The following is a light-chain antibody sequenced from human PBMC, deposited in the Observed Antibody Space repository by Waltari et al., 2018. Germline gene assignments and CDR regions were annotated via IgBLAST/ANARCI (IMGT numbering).Light chain of an antibody. V-gene: IGLV2-11*01. CDR3: CSYAGNSMI. Sequence: QSALTQPRSVSGSPGQSVTISCSGTSSDIGAYMYVSWYQQHPGKAPRLIIYDIKKRPSGVPDRVSGSKSGNAASLTISGLQPDDGADYFCCSYAGNSMIVGGGTMLTVL. CDR1: SSDIGAYMY. J-gene: IGLJ2*01. CDR2: DIK.